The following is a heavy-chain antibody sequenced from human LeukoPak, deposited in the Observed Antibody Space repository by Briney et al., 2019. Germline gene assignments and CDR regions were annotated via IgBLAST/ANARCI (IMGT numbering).Heavy chain of an antibody. Sequence: PSETLSLTCTVSGGSMSHHWSWIRQSPGKGLEWIGYISHTASTNYNPSLKSRVTISIDTSKNQFSLKLGSVTAADTAVYYCARDDPGIAAAGGLYWGQGTLVTVSS. V-gene: IGHV4-59*11. D-gene: IGHD6-13*01. CDR2: ISHTAST. J-gene: IGHJ4*02. CDR3: ARDDPGIAAAGGLY. CDR1: GGSMSHH.